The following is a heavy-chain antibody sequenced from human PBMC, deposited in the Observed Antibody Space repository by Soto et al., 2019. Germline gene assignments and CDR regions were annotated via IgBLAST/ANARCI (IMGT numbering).Heavy chain of an antibody. CDR2: INAANGDT. Sequence: ASVKVSCKASGYTFTSYGIHWVRQAPGQRLEWMGWINAANGDTKYSPKFQGRVTITRDTSASTAYMELSSLRSEDTAVYYCVRRHVYANGIDWFDTWGQGTLVTVSS. D-gene: IGHD2-8*01. CDR3: VRRHVYANGIDWFDT. V-gene: IGHV1-3*01. J-gene: IGHJ5*02. CDR1: GYTFTSYG.